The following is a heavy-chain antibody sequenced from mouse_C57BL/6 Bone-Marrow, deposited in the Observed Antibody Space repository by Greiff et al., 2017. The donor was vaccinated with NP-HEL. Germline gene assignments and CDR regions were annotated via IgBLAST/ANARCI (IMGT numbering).Heavy chain of an antibody. CDR2: ISSGGSYT. CDR1: GFTFSSYG. D-gene: IGHD1-1*01. Sequence: EVQRVESGGDLVKPGGSLKLSCAASGFTFSSYGMSWVRQTPDKRLEWVATISSGGSYTYYPDSVKGRFTISRDNAKNTLYLQMSSLKSEDTAMYYCARHGYYGSSYRYFDYWGQGTTLTVSS. CDR3: ARHGYYGSSYRYFDY. J-gene: IGHJ2*01. V-gene: IGHV5-6*01.